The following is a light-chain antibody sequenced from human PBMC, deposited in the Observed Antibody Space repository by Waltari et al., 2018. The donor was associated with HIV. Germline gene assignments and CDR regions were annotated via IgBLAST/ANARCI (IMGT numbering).Light chain of an antibody. J-gene: IGLJ3*02. CDR2: ESY. Sequence: NFMLPTPHSVSESPGKTVTISCTRSSGSIAGNYVQWFQRRPGRSPTPVLYESYFRTSGVPARFSGSIDRSSNSASLTISGLKTEDEADYYCQSYDSNKKWVFGGGTKLTVL. CDR1: SGSIAGNY. V-gene: IGLV6-57*01. CDR3: QSYDSNKKWV.